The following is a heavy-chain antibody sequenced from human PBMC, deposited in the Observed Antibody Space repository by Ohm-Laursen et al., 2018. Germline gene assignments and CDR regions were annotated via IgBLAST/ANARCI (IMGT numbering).Heavy chain of an antibody. CDR1: GFTFSSYE. CDR2: ISSSGSTI. D-gene: IGHD3-16*01. Sequence: SLRLSCAAPGFTFSSYEMNWVRQAPGEGLEWVSYISSSGSTIHYADSVKGRFTISRDNAKNSLYLQMNSLRAEDTAVYHCARDPVRGLTDYWGQGTLVTVSS. J-gene: IGHJ4*02. V-gene: IGHV3-48*03. CDR3: ARDPVRGLTDY.